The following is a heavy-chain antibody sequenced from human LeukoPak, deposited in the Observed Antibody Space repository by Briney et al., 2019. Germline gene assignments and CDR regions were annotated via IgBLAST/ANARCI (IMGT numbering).Heavy chain of an antibody. D-gene: IGHD6-13*01. CDR3: AKDPLRIAAAGMFPDY. CDR1: GFTFSSYG. Sequence: PGGSLRLSCAASGFTFSSYGMHWVRQAPGKGLEWVAFIRYDGSNKYYADSVKGRFTISRDNSKNTLYLQMNSLRAEDTAVYYCAKDPLRIAAAGMFPDYWGQGTLVTVSS. CDR2: IRYDGSNK. J-gene: IGHJ4*02. V-gene: IGHV3-30*02.